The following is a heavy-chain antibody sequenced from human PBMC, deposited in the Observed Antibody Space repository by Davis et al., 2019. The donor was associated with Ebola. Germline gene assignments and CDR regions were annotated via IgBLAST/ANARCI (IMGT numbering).Heavy chain of an antibody. CDR2: IYYSGST. CDR3: ASLYSSGWYGDDY. Sequence: SETLSLTCTVSGGSISSYYWSWIRQHPGKGLEWIGYIYYSGSTYYNPSLKSRVTISVDTSKNQFSLKLSSVTAADTAVYYCASLYSSGWYGDDYWGQGTLVTVSS. D-gene: IGHD6-19*01. J-gene: IGHJ4*02. CDR1: GGSISSYY. V-gene: IGHV4-59*06.